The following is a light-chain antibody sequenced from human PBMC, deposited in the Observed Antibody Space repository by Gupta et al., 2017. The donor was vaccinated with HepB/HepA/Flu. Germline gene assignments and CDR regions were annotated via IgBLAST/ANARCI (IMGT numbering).Light chain of an antibody. CDR3: QQYNTYSL. Sequence: DILMTQSPSTLSASVGDRVTITCRASQSISSWLAWYQQKPGKAPKLLIYKASSLESGVPSRFSGSGSGTEFTLTISSLQPDDFATYYCQQYNTYSLFGGGTKVEIK. J-gene: IGKJ4*01. CDR1: QSISSW. CDR2: KAS. V-gene: IGKV1-5*03.